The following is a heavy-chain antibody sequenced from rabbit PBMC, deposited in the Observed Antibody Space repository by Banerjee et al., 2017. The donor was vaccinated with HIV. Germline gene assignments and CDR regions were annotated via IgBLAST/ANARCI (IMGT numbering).Heavy chain of an antibody. Sequence: QEQLVESGGDLVKPEGSLTLTCTASGFSFSSSYYMCWVRQAPGKGLEWIGCIGIGSGNTYYASWAKGRFTISKTSSTTVTLQMTSLTAADTATYFCARVDDNSSDYYWGLWGQGTLVTV. CDR2: IGIGSGNT. CDR3: ARVDDNSSDYYWGL. D-gene: IGHD1-1*01. V-gene: IGHV1S45*01. J-gene: IGHJ4*01. CDR1: GFSFSSSYY.